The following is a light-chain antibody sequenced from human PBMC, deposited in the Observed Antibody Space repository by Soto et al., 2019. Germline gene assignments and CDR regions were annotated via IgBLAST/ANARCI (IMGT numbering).Light chain of an antibody. CDR3: HQYSNTFRT. J-gene: IGKJ1*01. CDR2: GAS. V-gene: IGKV3-20*01. CDR1: QSVSGSY. Sequence: EIVLTQSPGTLSLSPGERATLSCRASQSVSGSYVAWYQQKPGQAPRLLIYGASGRATGIPDRFSGSGSGTDFTLTISRLEPEDLAVYHCHQYSNTFRTFGQGTKVDIK.